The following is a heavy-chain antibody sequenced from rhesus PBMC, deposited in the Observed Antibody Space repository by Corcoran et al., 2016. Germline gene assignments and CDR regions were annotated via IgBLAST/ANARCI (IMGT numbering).Heavy chain of an antibody. CDR2: IYGHTGPP. D-gene: IGHD3S6*01. J-gene: IGHJ5-1*01. CDR1: GGSISDYDY. CDR3: ARDGGGDSGYNRFDV. Sequence: QVQLQESGPGLMKHSETQSLTCAVSGGSISDYDYWNWISQPTGKGLEWSGHIYGHTGPPTHHPSPRRRALSPNDTSKHQLVLKLSSVTAAATAVYYCARDGGGDSGYNRFDVWGPGVLVTVSS. V-gene: IGHV4S9*01.